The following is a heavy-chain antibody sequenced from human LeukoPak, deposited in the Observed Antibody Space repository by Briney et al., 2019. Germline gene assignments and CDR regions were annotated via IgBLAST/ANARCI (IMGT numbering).Heavy chain of an antibody. CDR2: IVPSDSYT. CDR1: GHGLSTNY. D-gene: IGHD3-16*01. J-gene: IGHJ4*02. Sequence: AVSLQISSQASGHGLSTNYINRLRQLPGKDLQWMGRIVPSDSYTNYNPSSQGHVTFTADKSTNTAYLQWTSLKASDTAIYYCARRPGGVLADTDFFESWGQGTLVTVSS. V-gene: IGHV5-10-1*01. CDR3: ARRPGGVLADTDFFES.